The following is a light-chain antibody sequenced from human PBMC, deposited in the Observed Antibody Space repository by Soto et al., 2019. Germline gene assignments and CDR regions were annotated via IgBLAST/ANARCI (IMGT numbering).Light chain of an antibody. CDR3: HKYNHAPT. J-gene: IGKJ4*01. CDR2: AAS. CDR1: QGISSY. Sequence: DIQMTQSPSSLSASVGDGVTITSRASQGISSYLAWYQQKPGKVPELLIYAASTLQSGVTSRFSGSGSGTEFSLTISGQQPEDVATYYCHKYNHAPTFGGGTKVEIK. V-gene: IGKV1-27*01.